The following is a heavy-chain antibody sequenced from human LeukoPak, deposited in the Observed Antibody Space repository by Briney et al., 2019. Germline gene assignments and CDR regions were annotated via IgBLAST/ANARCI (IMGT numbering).Heavy chain of an antibody. V-gene: IGHV4-39*07. J-gene: IGHJ5*02. CDR2: IYHSGST. Sequence: SETLSLTCTVSGGSISSSSYYWGWIRQPPGKGLEWIGSIYHSGSTYYNPSLKSRVTISVDTSKNQFSLKLSSVTAADTAVYYCARGVVVVAATPNWFDPWGQGTLVTVSS. CDR1: GGSISSSSYY. CDR3: ARGVVVVAATPNWFDP. D-gene: IGHD2-15*01.